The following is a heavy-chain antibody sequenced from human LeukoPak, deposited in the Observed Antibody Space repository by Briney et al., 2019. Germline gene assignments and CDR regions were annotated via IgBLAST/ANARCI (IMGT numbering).Heavy chain of an antibody. CDR2: IRYDGSNK. CDR3: AKVIYPPVPKNDAFDI. J-gene: IGHJ3*02. CDR1: GFTFSSYG. V-gene: IGHV3-30*02. D-gene: IGHD2-2*02. Sequence: RSGGSLRLSCAASGFTFSSYGMHWVRQAPGKGLEWVAFIRYDGSNKYYADSVKGRFTISRDNSKNTLYLQMNSLRAEDTAVYYCAKVIYPPVPKNDAFDIWGQGTMVTVSS.